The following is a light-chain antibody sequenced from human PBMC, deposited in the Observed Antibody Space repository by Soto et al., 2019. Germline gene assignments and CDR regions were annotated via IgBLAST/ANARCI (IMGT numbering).Light chain of an antibody. CDR2: GAS. V-gene: IGKV3-20*01. CDR3: QQYGGSPIT. Sequence: EIVLTQSPGTLSLSPGESATLSCRASQSVGSNYLVWYQQKPGQAPRLLMYGASNRATGVPDRFSGSGSGTDFTLTISSVEPEDFADYHCQQYGGSPITFGQGTRLEIK. J-gene: IGKJ5*01. CDR1: QSVGSNY.